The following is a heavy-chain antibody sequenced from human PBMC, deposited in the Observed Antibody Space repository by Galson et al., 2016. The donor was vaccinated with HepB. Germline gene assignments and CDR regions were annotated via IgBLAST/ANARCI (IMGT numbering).Heavy chain of an antibody. CDR1: GFNFISYG. Sequence: SLRISCAASGFNFISYGMHWVRKAPGKGLEWVAVPWFAGHHQDYAESVKGRITVSRDNTKNTLALQLDSLRAEDTAVYHCARSREYFGSGSYLDYWGQGTLVIVSS. J-gene: IGHJ4*02. D-gene: IGHD3-10*01. CDR2: PWFAGHHQ. V-gene: IGHV3-33*01. CDR3: ARSREYFGSGSYLDY.